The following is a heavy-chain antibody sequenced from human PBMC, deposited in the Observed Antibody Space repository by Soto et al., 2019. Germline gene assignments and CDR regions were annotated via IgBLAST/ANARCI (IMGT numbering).Heavy chain of an antibody. CDR2: ISSNGGST. CDR3: ARDSARSKVITLGY. Sequence: GGSLRLSCAASGFTFSSYAMHWVRQAPGKGLEYVSAISSNGGSTYYANSVKGRFTISRDNSKNTLYLQMGSLRAEDMAVYYCARDSARSKVITLGYWGQGTLVTVSS. V-gene: IGHV3-64*01. J-gene: IGHJ4*02. CDR1: GFTFSSYA. D-gene: IGHD3-10*01.